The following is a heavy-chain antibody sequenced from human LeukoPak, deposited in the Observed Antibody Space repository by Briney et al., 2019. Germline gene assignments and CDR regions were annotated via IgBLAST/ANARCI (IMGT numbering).Heavy chain of an antibody. D-gene: IGHD2/OR15-2a*01. J-gene: IGHJ3*02. V-gene: IGHV3-30*02. CDR1: GFTLSGYA. CDR3: AKPGSFYDGAFDI. Sequence: GGSLRLSCAASGFTLSGYAMHWVRQAPGKGLEWVAFIQYDGSNKYGDSMKGRFTISRDNAKNSLYLQMNSLRAEDTALYYCAKPGSFYDGAFDIWGQGTMVTVSS. CDR2: IQYDGSNK.